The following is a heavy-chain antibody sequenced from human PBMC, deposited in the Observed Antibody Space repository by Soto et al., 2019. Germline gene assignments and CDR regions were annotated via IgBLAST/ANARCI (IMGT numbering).Heavy chain of an antibody. J-gene: IGHJ4*02. V-gene: IGHV4-59*01. CDR3: ARASQYYGSGLFDF. CDR2: VYYSGHT. Sequence: QVQLQESGPGLVKPSETLSLSCSVSGGSLSSYFWTWIRQTPGRGLEWIGHVYYSGHTKYNPSLTSRVTFSVDTSNNQFFLTLTSVTAADTATYFCARASQYYGSGLFDFWGQGTLVTVSS. CDR1: GGSLSSYF. D-gene: IGHD3-10*01.